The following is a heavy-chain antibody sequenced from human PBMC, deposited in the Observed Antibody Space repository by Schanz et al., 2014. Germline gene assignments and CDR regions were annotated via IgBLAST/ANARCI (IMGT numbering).Heavy chain of an antibody. V-gene: IGHV4-61*02. CDR3: ARDTTWRLDL. CDR1: GGSISSGVHY. J-gene: IGHJ2*01. Sequence: QVQLQESGPGLLKPSETLSLTCTVSGGSISSGVHYWSWVRQPAGKALEWVGRVFPNGITNYNPSRKSRFPMPLDPSKNQFSLTLTSLTAADTAVYYCARDTTWRLDLWGRGTLVTVSS. CDR2: VFPNGIT. D-gene: IGHD1-1*01.